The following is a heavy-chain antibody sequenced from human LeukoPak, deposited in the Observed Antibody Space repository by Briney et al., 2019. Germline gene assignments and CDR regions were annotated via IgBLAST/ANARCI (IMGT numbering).Heavy chain of an antibody. CDR2: ISHTGTTM. J-gene: IGHJ3*02. D-gene: IGHD1-26*01. CDR3: AKLRRGGSYLFYAFDI. V-gene: IGHV3-48*04. Sequence: GGSLRLSCAASGFSFSSYSMNWVRQAPGKGLEWVSYISHTGTTMSYADSVKGRFTISRDNARNSLYLQMNSLRAEDTAVYYCAKLRRGGSYLFYAFDIWGQGTMVTVSS. CDR1: GFSFSSYS.